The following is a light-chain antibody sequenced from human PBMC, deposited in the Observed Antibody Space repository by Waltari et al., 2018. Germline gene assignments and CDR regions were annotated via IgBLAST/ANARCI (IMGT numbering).Light chain of an antibody. V-gene: IGKV1-9*01. J-gene: IGKJ2*01. CDR2: ATS. Sequence: IQLTQSPSSLSASVGDRVTITCRASQGISSYLAGYQQKPGQVPKLLIYATSTLQTGVPSRFSGSGSGTDFTLTISSLQPEDFATYYCQDLNDFPFTFGQGTKLEI. CDR1: QGISSY. CDR3: QDLNDFPFT.